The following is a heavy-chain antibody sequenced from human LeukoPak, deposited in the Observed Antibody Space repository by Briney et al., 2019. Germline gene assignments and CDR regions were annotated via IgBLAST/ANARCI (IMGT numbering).Heavy chain of an antibody. CDR2: IYTSGST. CDR3: ARAAPATGFDAFDI. CDR1: GGAISSYY. J-gene: IGHJ3*02. D-gene: IGHD1-1*01. Sequence: SETLSLTCTVSGGAISSYYWSWIRQPAGKGLEWIGRIYTSGSTNYNPSLKSRVTISVDTSKNQFSLKLSSVTAADTAVYYCARAAPATGFDAFDIWGQGTMVTVSS. V-gene: IGHV4-4*07.